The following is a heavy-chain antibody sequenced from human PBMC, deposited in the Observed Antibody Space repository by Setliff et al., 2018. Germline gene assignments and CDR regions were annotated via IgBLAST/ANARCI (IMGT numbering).Heavy chain of an antibody. Sequence: SETLSLTCTVSGGSISRSSCLWGWIRQPPGKGLEWTGNMKSTGTTYYAPSLKSRVTMSVDTSKNQFFLQLNSVTAADTAVYYCARRGVAVAGANGAFDIWGQGSMVTVSS. CDR3: ARRGVAVAGANGAFDI. D-gene: IGHD6-19*01. CDR2: MKSTGTT. V-gene: IGHV4-39*01. J-gene: IGHJ3*02. CDR1: GGSISRSSCL.